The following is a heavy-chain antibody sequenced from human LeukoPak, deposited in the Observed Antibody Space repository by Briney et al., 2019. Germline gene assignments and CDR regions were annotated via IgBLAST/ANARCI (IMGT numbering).Heavy chain of an antibody. V-gene: IGHV3-33*06. CDR2: IWHDGLNK. J-gene: IGHJ4*02. Sequence: PGGSLRLSCAASGSSPNNYAMHWVRQAPGKGLEWVAVIWHDGLNKFYADFLKGRFTISRDFSKDTVYLQVSGLTVEDTAVYYCAKAGQRSYAEAFDSWGQGTLVTVSS. D-gene: IGHD3-16*01. CDR3: AKAGQRSYAEAFDS. CDR1: GSSPNNYA.